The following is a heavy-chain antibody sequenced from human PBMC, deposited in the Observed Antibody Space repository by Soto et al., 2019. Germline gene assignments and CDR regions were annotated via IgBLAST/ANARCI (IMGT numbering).Heavy chain of an antibody. CDR1: GFTFSSYG. CDR3: ARDEAGRRAYYYYYDGMDV. Sequence: QVQLVESGGGVVQPGRSLRLSCAASGFTFSSYGMHWVRQAPGKGLEWVAVIWYDGSNKYYADSVKGRFTISRDNSKNTAYLQMSSRRAEDTVVYYWARDEAGRRAYYYYYDGMDVWGQGTTVTVSS. V-gene: IGHV3-33*01. CDR2: IWYDGSNK. J-gene: IGHJ6*02. D-gene: IGHD3-10*01.